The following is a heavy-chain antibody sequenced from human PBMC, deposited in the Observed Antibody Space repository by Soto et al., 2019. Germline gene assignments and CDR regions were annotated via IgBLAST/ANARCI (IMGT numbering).Heavy chain of an antibody. CDR2: ISGSGGST. Sequence: GGSLRLSFAASGYTFSSFAMSWVLLAPWKGLDWVSAISGSGGSTYSADSVKGRFTISRDNSKNTLYLQMSSLRAEYTAVYHCERGFSAGKGSTPDFWGQGALLTASS. CDR1: GYTFSSFA. CDR3: ERGFSAGKGSTPDF. D-gene: IGHD6-13*01. V-gene: IGHV3-23*01. J-gene: IGHJ4*02.